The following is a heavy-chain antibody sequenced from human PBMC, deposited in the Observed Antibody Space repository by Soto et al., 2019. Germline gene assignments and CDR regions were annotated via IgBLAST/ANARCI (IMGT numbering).Heavy chain of an antibody. Sequence: GESLKISCKGSGYSFTSYWISWVRQMPGKGLEWMGRIDPSDSYTNYSPSFQGHVTISADESISTAYLQWSSLKASDTAMDYCAGRGDETSHYYYGMDVWGQGTTVTVSS. CDR2: IDPSDSYT. D-gene: IGHD2-21*01. CDR1: GYSFTSYW. J-gene: IGHJ6*02. CDR3: AGRGDETSHYYYGMDV. V-gene: IGHV5-10-1*01.